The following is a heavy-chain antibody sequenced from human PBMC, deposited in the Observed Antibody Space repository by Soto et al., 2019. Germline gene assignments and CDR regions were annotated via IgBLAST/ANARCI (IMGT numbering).Heavy chain of an antibody. CDR2: IDPSYSYT. J-gene: IGHJ6*02. D-gene: IGHD6-6*01. CDR1: GYSFTSYW. CDR3: AREGDLGYSSSSLGYYYYYYGMDV. V-gene: IGHV5-10-1*01. Sequence: GASLKISCKGSGYSFTSYWISWVRQMPGKGLEWMGRIDPSYSYTNYSPSFQGHVTLSADKSISTAYLQWSRLKASDTAMYYCAREGDLGYSSSSLGYYYYYYGMDVWGQGTTVTVSS.